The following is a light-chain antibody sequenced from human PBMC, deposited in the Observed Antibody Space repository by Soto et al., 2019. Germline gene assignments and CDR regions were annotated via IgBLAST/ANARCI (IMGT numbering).Light chain of an antibody. V-gene: IGLV2-23*02. J-gene: IGLJ3*02. CDR1: RSDIGSYND. CDR2: EVT. Sequence: QSVLTQVASVSGSPGQSITVSCFGTRSDIGSYNDVSWYQQNPGKAPKLMIFEVTKRPSGVSNRFSGSKSGSTASLTISGLQAEDEADYYCCSYAGSGTWMFGGGTKLTVL. CDR3: CSYAGSGTWM.